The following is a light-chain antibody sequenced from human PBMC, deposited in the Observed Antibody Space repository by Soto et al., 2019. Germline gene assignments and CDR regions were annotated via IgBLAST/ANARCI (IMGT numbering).Light chain of an antibody. V-gene: IGKV1-6*02. Sequence: AIQMTQSPSSLSASVGDRVTITCRASQGIRDDLGWYQHKPGKAPKLLIYAASSLQSGVPSRFSGSGSGTDFTLTFCSLQPEDFATYYCLQDYKYPLTFGGGTKVDIK. CDR2: AAS. CDR3: LQDYKYPLT. CDR1: QGIRDD. J-gene: IGKJ4*01.